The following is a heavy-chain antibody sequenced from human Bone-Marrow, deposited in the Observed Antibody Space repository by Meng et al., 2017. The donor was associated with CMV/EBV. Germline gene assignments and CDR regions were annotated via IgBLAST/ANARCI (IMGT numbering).Heavy chain of an antibody. J-gene: IGHJ5*02. V-gene: IGHV1-18*01. CDR1: GATFSSYA. CDR3: ARDHCSSTSCYIGGWVDP. D-gene: IGHD2-2*01. Sequence: ASVKVSCKASGATFSSYAISWVRQAPGQGLEWMGWISAYNGNTNYAQKLQGRVTMTTDTSTSTAYMELWSLRSDDTAVYYCARDHCSSTSCYIGGWVDPLGQGTLVTVSS. CDR2: ISAYNGNT.